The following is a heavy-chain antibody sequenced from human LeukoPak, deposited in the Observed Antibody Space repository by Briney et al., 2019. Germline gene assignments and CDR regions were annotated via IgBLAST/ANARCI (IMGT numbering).Heavy chain of an antibody. V-gene: IGHV4-38-2*02. CDR2: IYHSGST. CDR3: ARDQSDTYYYGSGSYLL. Sequence: SETLSLTCTVSGYSISSGFYWGWIRQPPGKGPEWIGSIYHSGSTHYNSSLKSRVTISVDTSKNQLSLKLSSVTAADTAVYYCARDQSDTYYYGSGSYLLWGQGTLVTVSS. D-gene: IGHD3-10*01. J-gene: IGHJ4*02. CDR1: GYSISSGFY.